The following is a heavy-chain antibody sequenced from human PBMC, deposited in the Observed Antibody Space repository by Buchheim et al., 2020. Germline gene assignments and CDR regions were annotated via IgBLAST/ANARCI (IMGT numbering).Heavy chain of an antibody. CDR3: ARGRTIYYYETRDQWFFDL. Sequence: EVQLVESGGGLVQPGGSLRLSRAASGFIFSNYWMTWVRQAPGKGLEWVANIKQDGSEKYYVDSVKGRFTISRDNAKSSLYLQMNSLRAEDTAVYYCARGRTIYYYETRDQWFFDLWGRGTL. D-gene: IGHD3-22*01. CDR1: GFIFSNYW. V-gene: IGHV3-7*03. J-gene: IGHJ2*01. CDR2: IKQDGSEK.